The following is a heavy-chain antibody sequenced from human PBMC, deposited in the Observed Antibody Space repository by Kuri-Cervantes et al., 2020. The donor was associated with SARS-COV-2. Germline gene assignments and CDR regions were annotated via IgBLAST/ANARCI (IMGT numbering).Heavy chain of an antibody. Sequence: ASVKVSCKASGNTFTSYGISWVRQAPGQGLEWMGWISAYNGNTNYAQKFQGRVTLTTDTFTSTAYMELRSLRSDDTAVYYCARDELRRKHFDYWGQGTLVTVSS. CDR2: ISAYNGNT. CDR1: GNTFTSYG. CDR3: ARDELRRKHFDY. V-gene: IGHV1-18*01. D-gene: IGHD1-7*01. J-gene: IGHJ4*02.